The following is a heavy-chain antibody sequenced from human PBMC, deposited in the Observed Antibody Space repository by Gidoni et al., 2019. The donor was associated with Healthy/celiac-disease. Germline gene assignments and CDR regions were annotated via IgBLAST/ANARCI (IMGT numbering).Heavy chain of an antibody. D-gene: IGHD2-2*01. CDR1: GYTFTSYD. Sequence: QVQLVQSGAEVKKPGASVKVSCKASGYTFTSYDINWVRQATGQGLEWMGWMNPNSGNTGDAQKFQGRVTMTRNTSISTAYMELSSLRSEDTAVYYCARGLFCSSTSCPYYYYGMDVWGQGTTVTVSS. J-gene: IGHJ6*02. CDR2: MNPNSGNT. CDR3: ARGLFCSSTSCPYYYYGMDV. V-gene: IGHV1-8*01.